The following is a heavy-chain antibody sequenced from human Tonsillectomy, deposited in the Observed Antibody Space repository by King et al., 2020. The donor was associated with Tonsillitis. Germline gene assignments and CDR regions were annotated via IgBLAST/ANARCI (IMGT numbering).Heavy chain of an antibody. CDR2: ISDTGST. CDR1: GGSITDYY. CDR3: SRSGYSYATAALDI. Sequence: VPLQESGPGLVKPSGTLSLTCTVSGGSITDYYWSWVRQPPGKGLEWIGYISDTGSTRYNPSLTGRVSMSVDTSKNQFSLRLSSVTAADTAVYFCSRSGYSYATAALDIWGQGTIVIVSS. D-gene: IGHD5-18*01. V-gene: IGHV4-59*01. J-gene: IGHJ3*02.